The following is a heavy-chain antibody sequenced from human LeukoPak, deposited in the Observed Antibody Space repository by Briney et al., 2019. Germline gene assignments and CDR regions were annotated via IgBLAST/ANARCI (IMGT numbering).Heavy chain of an antibody. J-gene: IGHJ6*02. CDR2: MNQDGSEI. V-gene: IGHV3-7*01. CDR1: GFTFSRYW. D-gene: IGHD2-21*01. Sequence: PGGSLRLSCVGSGFTFSRYWLNWVRQAPGKGLEWVANMNQDGSEIYYLDSVKGRFTISRDNAKNSLYLQMNSLRAEDTAVYYCAKYCGGDCYGMDVWGQGTTVTVSS. CDR3: AKYCGGDCYGMDV.